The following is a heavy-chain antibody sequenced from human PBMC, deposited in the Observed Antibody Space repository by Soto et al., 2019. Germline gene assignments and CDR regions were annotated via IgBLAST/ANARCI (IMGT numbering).Heavy chain of an antibody. CDR3: ARDVAAAGRRTNWFDP. CDR1: GGAFSSYA. CDR2: IIPIFGTA. J-gene: IGHJ5*02. Sequence: SVKVSCKASGGAFSSYAISWVRQAPGQGLEWMGGIIPIFGTANYAQKFQGRVTITADESTSTAYMELSSLRSEDTAVYYCARDVAAAGRRTNWFDPWGQGTLVTVSS. D-gene: IGHD6-13*01. V-gene: IGHV1-69*13.